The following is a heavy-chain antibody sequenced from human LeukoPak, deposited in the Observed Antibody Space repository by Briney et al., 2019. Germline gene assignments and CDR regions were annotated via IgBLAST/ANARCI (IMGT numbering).Heavy chain of an antibody. CDR2: ISSSGSTI. CDR1: GFTFSDYY. Sequence: GESLRLSCAASGFTFSDYYMSWIRQAPGKGLEWVSYISSSGSTIYYADSVKGRFTISRDNAKNSLYLQMNSLRAEDTAVYYCAGTYSGYASPDYWGQGTLVTVSS. J-gene: IGHJ4*02. CDR3: AGTYSGYASPDY. D-gene: IGHD5-12*01. V-gene: IGHV3-11*01.